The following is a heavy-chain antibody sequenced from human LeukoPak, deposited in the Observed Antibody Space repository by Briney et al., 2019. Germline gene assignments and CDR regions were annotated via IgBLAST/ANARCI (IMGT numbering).Heavy chain of an antibody. CDR3: AKDLYTSRYACCFDY. J-gene: IGHJ4*02. CDR1: GFTFSSYP. D-gene: IGHD6-13*01. V-gene: IGHV3-23*01. CDR2: VSGGGSST. Sequence: GWSLRLSCAASGFTFSSYPLSWVRQAPGKGLEWVSGVSGGGSSTYYADSVKGRFTISRDNSKNMLYLQMNSLRAEDAAVYYCAKDLYTSRYACCFDYWGQGTLVTVSS.